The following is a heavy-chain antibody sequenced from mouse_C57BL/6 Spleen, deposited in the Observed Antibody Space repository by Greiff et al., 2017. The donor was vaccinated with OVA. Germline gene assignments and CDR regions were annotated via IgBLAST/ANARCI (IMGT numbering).Heavy chain of an antibody. J-gene: IGHJ3*01. Sequence: EVQLQQSGPELVKPGASVKISCKASGYTFTDYYMNWVKQSHGKSLEWIGDINPNNGGTSYNQKFKGKATLTVDKSSSTAYMELRSLTSEDSAVYYCARSSYDRSFAYWGQGTLVTVSA. CDR3: ARSSYDRSFAY. CDR1: GYTFTDYY. D-gene: IGHD2-12*01. CDR2: INPNNGGT. V-gene: IGHV1-26*01.